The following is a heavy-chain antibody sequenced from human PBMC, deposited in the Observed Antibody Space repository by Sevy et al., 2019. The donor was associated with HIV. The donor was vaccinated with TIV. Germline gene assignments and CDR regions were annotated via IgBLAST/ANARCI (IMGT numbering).Heavy chain of an antibody. Sequence: ETLSLTCAVSNYSITSGYYWGWIRQTPGKGLEWIGSFHHSGNTYYNPSLKSRVSISVDMSNNQFSLKLSSVTAADTAVYYCARRDLGIDVWGKGTTVTVSS. CDR1: NYSITSGYY. CDR3: ARRDLGIDV. CDR2: FHHSGNT. V-gene: IGHV4-38-2*01. D-gene: IGHD3-16*01. J-gene: IGHJ6*03.